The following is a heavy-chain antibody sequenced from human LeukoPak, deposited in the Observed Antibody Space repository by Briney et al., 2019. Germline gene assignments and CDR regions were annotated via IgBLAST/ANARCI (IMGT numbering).Heavy chain of an antibody. Sequence: GGSLRLSCAASGFTFSYYWMHWVRQAPGKGLVWVSRINKEGRSSDYADSVKGRFIISRDNAKNMLYLQMNSLRAEDTAVYYCARDLIYNTVDYWGQGTLVTVSS. CDR2: INKEGRSS. CDR3: ARDLIYNTVDY. J-gene: IGHJ4*02. CDR1: GFTFSYYW. V-gene: IGHV3-74*01. D-gene: IGHD5-18*01.